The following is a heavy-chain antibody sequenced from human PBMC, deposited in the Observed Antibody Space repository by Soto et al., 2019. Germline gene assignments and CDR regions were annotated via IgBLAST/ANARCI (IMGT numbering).Heavy chain of an antibody. J-gene: IGHJ4*02. CDR3: ARGYDQDY. CDR1: GFTFSPYW. Sequence: EVQLVESGGDLVQPGGSLRLSCVASGFTFSPYWMSWVRQAPGRGLQCVATINNDGSDKYYADSVKGLFTISRDNARALLYLQLTNLRAEDTAIYSGARGYDQDYWGQGTLVAVSS. V-gene: IGHV3-7*01. CDR2: INNDGSDK. D-gene: IGHD3-16*01.